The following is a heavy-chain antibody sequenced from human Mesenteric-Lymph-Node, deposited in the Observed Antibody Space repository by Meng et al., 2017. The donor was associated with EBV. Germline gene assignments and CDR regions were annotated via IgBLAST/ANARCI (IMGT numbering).Heavy chain of an antibody. V-gene: IGHV4-39*07. CDR3: ARDRGDSSKWDFDY. CDR2: VYYDGST. J-gene: IGHJ4*02. D-gene: IGHD6-19*01. CDR1: GGSISSNSYY. Sequence: QLQLQESGPGLLEPSEXLSLTCTFSGGSISSNSYYWGWIRQPPGKGLEWIGSVYYDGSTYYNPSLKSRVTISVDTSKNQFSLKLSSVTAADTAVYYCARDRGDSSKWDFDYWGQGNLVTVSS.